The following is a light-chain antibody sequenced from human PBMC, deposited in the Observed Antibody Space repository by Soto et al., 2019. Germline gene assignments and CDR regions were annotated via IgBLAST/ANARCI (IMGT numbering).Light chain of an antibody. CDR1: QSVSSN. Sequence: EIVMMQSPATLSVSPGERATLSCRASQSVSSNLAWYQQKPGQAPRVLIYGASIRATGIPARFSGSGSGTEFTLTFSSLQSEDFAVYYCQQYNNWPWTFGQGTKVEIK. CDR2: GAS. V-gene: IGKV3-15*01. CDR3: QQYNNWPWT. J-gene: IGKJ1*01.